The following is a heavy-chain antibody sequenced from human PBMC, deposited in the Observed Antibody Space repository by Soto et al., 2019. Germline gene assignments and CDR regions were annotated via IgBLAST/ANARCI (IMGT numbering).Heavy chain of an antibody. V-gene: IGHV4-30-2*01. CDR1: GGSISSGGYS. CDR3: ARYYDFWSRAIAAAGPVNWFDP. D-gene: IGHD3-3*01. J-gene: IGHJ5*02. CDR2: IYHSGST. Sequence: PSETLSLTCAVSGGSISSGGYSWSWIRQPPGKGLEWIGYIYHSGSTYYNPSLKSRVTISVDRSKNQFSLKLSSVTAADTAVYYCARYYDFWSRAIAAAGPVNWFDPWGQGTLVTVSS.